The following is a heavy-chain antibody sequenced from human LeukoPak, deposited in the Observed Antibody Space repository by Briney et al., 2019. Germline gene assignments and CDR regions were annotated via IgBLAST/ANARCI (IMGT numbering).Heavy chain of an antibody. V-gene: IGHV3-30*02. Sequence: PGGSLRLSCAASGFTFSHYSMHWVRQAPGKGLEWVAFIRYDGSNKYYADSVKGRFTISRDNSKNTLYLQMNSLRAEDTAVYYCAREGMTTQSQRARGADYWGQGTLVTVSS. D-gene: IGHD4-17*01. CDR3: AREGMTTQSQRARGADY. CDR2: IRYDGSNK. CDR1: GFTFSHYS. J-gene: IGHJ4*02.